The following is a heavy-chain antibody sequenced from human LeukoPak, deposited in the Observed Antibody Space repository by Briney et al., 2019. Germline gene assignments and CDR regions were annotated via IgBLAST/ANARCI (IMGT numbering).Heavy chain of an antibody. CDR2: ISWNSGSI. Sequence: PGSSLRLSCAASGFTFDDYAMHWVRQAPGKGLEGVSGISWNSGSIGYADSVKGRFTISRDNAKNSLYLQMHSLRAEDTALYYCAKGGVDLLTGSYDYWGQGTLVTVSS. CDR3: AKGGVDLLTGSYDY. D-gene: IGHD3-9*01. J-gene: IGHJ4*02. V-gene: IGHV3-9*01. CDR1: GFTFDDYA.